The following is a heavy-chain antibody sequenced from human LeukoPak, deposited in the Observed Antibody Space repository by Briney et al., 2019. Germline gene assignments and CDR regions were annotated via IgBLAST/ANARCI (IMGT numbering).Heavy chain of an antibody. CDR1: GGSISSGGYS. D-gene: IGHD4-23*01. CDR3: AREPGYGGNRGAFDI. Sequence: MASETLSLTCAVSGGSISSGGYSWSWIRQPPGKGLEWIGYIYHSGSTYYNPSLKSRVTISVDRSKNQFSLKLSSVTAADTAVYYCAREPGYGGNRGAFDIWGQGTMVTVSS. J-gene: IGHJ3*02. CDR2: IYHSGST. V-gene: IGHV4-30-2*01.